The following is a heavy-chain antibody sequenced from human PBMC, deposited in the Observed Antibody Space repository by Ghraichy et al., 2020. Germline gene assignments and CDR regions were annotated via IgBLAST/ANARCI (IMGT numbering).Heavy chain of an antibody. CDR3: ARHLKDTAMVLPFDY. Sequence: SQTLSLTCTVSGGSISSSSYYWSWIRQPPGKGLEWIGSIYYSGSTYYNPSLKSRVTISVDTSKNQFSLKLSSVTAADTAVYYCARHLKDTAMVLPFDYWGQGTLVTVSS. CDR1: GGSISSSSYY. V-gene: IGHV4-39*07. J-gene: IGHJ4*02. D-gene: IGHD5-18*01. CDR2: IYYSGST.